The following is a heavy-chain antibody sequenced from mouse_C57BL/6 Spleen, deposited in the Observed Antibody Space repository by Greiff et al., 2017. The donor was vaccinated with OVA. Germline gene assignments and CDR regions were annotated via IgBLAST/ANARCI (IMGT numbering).Heavy chain of an antibody. CDR1: GYTFTSYW. J-gene: IGHJ1*03. D-gene: IGHD1-1*01. Sequence: VQLQQPGAELVKPGASVKLSCKASGYTFTSYWMHWVKQRPGQGLEWIGMIHPNSGSTNYNEKFKSKATLTVDKSYSTAYMQLSSLTSEDSAVYYCAREVDYGSSLVDFDVWGTGTTVTVSS. CDR3: AREVDYGSSLVDFDV. CDR2: IHPNSGST. V-gene: IGHV1-64*01.